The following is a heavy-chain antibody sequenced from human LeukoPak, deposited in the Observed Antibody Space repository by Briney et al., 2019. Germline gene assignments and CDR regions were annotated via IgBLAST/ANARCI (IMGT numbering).Heavy chain of an antibody. D-gene: IGHD6-19*01. CDR3: AKESGAQWLVSEVGAFDI. Sequence: PGGSLRLSCAASGFTFSSYAMSRVRQAPGKGLDWVSASSGSGGSTYYADPVKGRFTISRDNSKNTLYLQMNSLRAEDTAVYYCAKESGAQWLVSEVGAFDIWGQGTMVTVSS. J-gene: IGHJ3*02. V-gene: IGHV3-23*01. CDR2: SSGSGGST. CDR1: GFTFSSYA.